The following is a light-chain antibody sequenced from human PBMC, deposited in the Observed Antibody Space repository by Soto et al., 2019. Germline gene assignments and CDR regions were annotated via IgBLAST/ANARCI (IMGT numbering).Light chain of an antibody. V-gene: IGKV1-39*01. J-gene: IGKJ5*01. CDR1: QSITRW. Sequence: DIQMTQSPSSVSASVGYILTITCRASQSITRWLGWYQQKPGKTPQLLIYAASTLQPGVPSRFSGSGPGTAFTLTISSLQPEDFATYYCQQSYSTPTFGQGTRLEIK. CDR3: QQSYSTPT. CDR2: AAS.